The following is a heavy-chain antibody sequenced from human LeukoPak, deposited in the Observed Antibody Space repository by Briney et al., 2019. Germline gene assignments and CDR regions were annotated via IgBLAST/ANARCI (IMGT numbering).Heavy chain of an antibody. CDR3: ARDWRAAAGTGD. V-gene: IGHV3-33*01. J-gene: IGHJ4*02. CDR1: GFAFSSYG. CDR2: IWYDGSNK. Sequence: GGSLRLSCAASGFAFSSYGMHWVRQAPGKGLEWVAVIWYDGSNKYYADSVKGRFTISRDNSKNTLYLQMNSLRAEDTAVYYCARDWRAAAGTGDWGQGTLVTVSS. D-gene: IGHD6-13*01.